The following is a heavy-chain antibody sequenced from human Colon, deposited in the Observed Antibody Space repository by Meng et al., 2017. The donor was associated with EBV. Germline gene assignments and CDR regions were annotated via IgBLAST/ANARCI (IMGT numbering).Heavy chain of an antibody. CDR2: IYYSGST. J-gene: IGHJ4*02. Sequence: QGSGPGLVKPSQPLSLTCTVSGGSGSSCGYYWTWIRQHPGKGLEWFGHIYYSGSTFSNPSLKRRVIISIDTSKNQFSLNLRSVTAADTAVYYCARVSSGWDYFDYWGQGTLVTVSS. V-gene: IGHV4-31*03. D-gene: IGHD6-19*01. CDR1: GGSGSSCGYY. CDR3: ARVSSGWDYFDY.